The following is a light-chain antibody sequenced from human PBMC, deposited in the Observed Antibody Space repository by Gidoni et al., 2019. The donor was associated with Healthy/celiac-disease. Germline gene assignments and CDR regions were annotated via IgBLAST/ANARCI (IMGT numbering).Light chain of an antibody. CDR2: AAS. V-gene: IGKV1-39*01. J-gene: IGKJ5*01. Sequence: DIQMTQSPSSLSASVGDRVTIPFRASQSISSYLNWYQQKPGKAPKLLIYAASSLQSGGPSRFSGSGSGTDFTLTISSLQPEDFATYYCQQSYSTPPVTFGQGTRLEIK. CDR3: QQSYSTPPVT. CDR1: QSISSY.